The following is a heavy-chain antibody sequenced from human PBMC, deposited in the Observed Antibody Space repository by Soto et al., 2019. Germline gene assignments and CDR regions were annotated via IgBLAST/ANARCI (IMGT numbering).Heavy chain of an antibody. CDR1: GYTFTGYY. CDR2: INPNSGGT. Sequence: ASVKVSCKASGYTFTGYYMHWVRQAPGQGLEWMGWINPNSGGTNYAQKFQGWVTMTRETSISTAYMELGRLRSDDTAVYYCAVGAGWQDAFDIWGQGTMVTVSS. V-gene: IGHV1-2*04. D-gene: IGHD3-10*01. J-gene: IGHJ3*02. CDR3: AVGAGWQDAFDI.